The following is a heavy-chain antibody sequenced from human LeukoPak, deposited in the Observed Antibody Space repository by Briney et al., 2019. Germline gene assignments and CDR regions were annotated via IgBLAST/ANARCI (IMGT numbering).Heavy chain of an antibody. J-gene: IGHJ5*02. V-gene: IGHV1-2*02. CDR1: GYTFTGYY. Sequence: ASVKVSCKASGYTFTGYYMHWVRQAPGQGPEWMGWINPNSGGTNYAQKFQGRVTMTRDTSISTAYMELSRLRSDDTAVYYCARDRRAAINWFDPWGQGTLVTVSS. CDR3: ARDRRAAINWFDP. D-gene: IGHD2-2*02. CDR2: INPNSGGT.